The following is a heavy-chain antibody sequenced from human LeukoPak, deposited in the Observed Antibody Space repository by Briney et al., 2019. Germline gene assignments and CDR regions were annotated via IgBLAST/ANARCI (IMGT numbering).Heavy chain of an antibody. Sequence: PGGSLRLSCAASGFTFSSYEMNWVRQAPGKGLEWVSYISTSGTIIYYADSVKGRFTISRDNAKNSLYLQMNSLRAEDTAVYYWARAYTFGGVIVAFDYWGQGTLVTVSS. CDR2: ISTSGTII. V-gene: IGHV3-48*03. J-gene: IGHJ4*02. CDR3: ARAYTFGGVIVAFDY. D-gene: IGHD3-16*02. CDR1: GFTFSSYE.